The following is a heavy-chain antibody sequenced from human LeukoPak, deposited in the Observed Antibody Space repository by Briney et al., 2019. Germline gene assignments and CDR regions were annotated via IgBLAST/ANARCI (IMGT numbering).Heavy chain of an antibody. CDR1: GYTLTELS. CDR3: ATEAVVPAAIRGCWFDP. Sequence: ASVKVSCKVSGYTLTELSMHWVRQAPGKGLEWMGGFDPEDGETIYAQKFQGRATMTEDTSTDTAYMELSSLRSEDTAVYYCATEAVVPAAIRGCWFDPWGQGTLVTVSS. D-gene: IGHD2-2*02. J-gene: IGHJ5*02. CDR2: FDPEDGET. V-gene: IGHV1-24*01.